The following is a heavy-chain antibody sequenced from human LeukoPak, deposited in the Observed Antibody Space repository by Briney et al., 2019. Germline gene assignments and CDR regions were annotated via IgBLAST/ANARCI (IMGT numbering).Heavy chain of an antibody. CDR3: AKMKGITMVRGTFDY. CDR1: GFTFSSYA. CDR2: ISGSGGNT. J-gene: IGHJ4*02. Sequence: PGGSLRLPCAASGFTFSSYAMTWVRQAPGKGLEWVPSISGSGGNTYYADSVKGRFTISRDNSKNTLYLQMSSLRAEDTAVYYCAKMKGITMVRGTFDYWGQGILVTVSS. D-gene: IGHD3-10*01. V-gene: IGHV3-23*01.